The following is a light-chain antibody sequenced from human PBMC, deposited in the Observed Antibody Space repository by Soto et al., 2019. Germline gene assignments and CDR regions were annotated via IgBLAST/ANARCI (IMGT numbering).Light chain of an antibody. CDR1: SSDVGTYNY. V-gene: IGLV2-14*01. CDR2: DVS. J-gene: IGLJ1*01. Sequence: QSALTQPASVSGSPGQSITISCTGTSSDVGTYNYVSWYQQHPGKAPKLMIYDVSNRPSGVSNRFSGSKSGNTASLTISGLQAEDEADYYCSSYTSRSTRVFGTGTKLTVL. CDR3: SSYTSRSTRV.